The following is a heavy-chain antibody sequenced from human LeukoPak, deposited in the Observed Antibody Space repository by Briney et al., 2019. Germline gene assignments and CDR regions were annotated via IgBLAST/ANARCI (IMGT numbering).Heavy chain of an antibody. CDR1: GFTFSSYW. Sequence: HTGGSLRLSCAASGFTFSSYWMNWVRQAPGKGLEWVANIKQDGSDKCYADSVKGRFTISRDNAKNSLYLQMNSLRAEDTAVYYCARDRLPGGYWGQGTLVTVSS. CDR3: ARDRLPGGY. D-gene: IGHD3-10*01. J-gene: IGHJ4*02. CDR2: IKQDGSDK. V-gene: IGHV3-7*01.